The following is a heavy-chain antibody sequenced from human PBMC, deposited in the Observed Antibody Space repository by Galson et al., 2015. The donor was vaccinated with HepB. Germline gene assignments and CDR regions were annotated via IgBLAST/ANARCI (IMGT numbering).Heavy chain of an antibody. V-gene: IGHV4-59*08. CDR3: ARHSDSSGWFYWFDP. CDR1: GGSISSFY. J-gene: IGHJ5*02. CDR2: IYYTGST. D-gene: IGHD6-19*01. Sequence: QVQLQESGPGLVKPSETLSLTCTVSGGSISSFYWSWIRQPPGKGLEWIGYIYYTGSTDYNPSLESRVTISVDTSKNQFSLNLSSVTAADTAVYYCARHSDSSGWFYWFDPWGQGTPVTVSS.